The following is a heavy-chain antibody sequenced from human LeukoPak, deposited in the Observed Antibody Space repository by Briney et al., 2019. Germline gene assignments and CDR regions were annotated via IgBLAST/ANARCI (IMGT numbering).Heavy chain of an antibody. J-gene: IGHJ4*02. D-gene: IGHD3-22*01. CDR3: ARNDDTMIPN. CDR2: INTYSGNT. CDR1: GYTFNSYS. Sequence: ASVKVSCKASGYTFNSYSITWVRQAPGQGPEWMGWINTYSGNTNYAQEFQDRVTMTTDRSTSTAYMELSRLRSDDTAVYYCARNDDTMIPNWGQGTLVTVSS. V-gene: IGHV1-18*01.